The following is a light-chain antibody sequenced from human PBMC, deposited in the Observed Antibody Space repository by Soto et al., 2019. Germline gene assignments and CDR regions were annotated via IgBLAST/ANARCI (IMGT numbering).Light chain of an antibody. CDR2: DVS. J-gene: IGLJ2*01. CDR3: SSYTSNNSQV. Sequence: QSVLTQPASVSGSPGQSITISCTGTSSDVAGYNYVSWYQQHPGKAPKLMIYDVSNRPSGVSNRFSGSKSGNTASLTISGLQAEDEADYYCSSYTSNNSQVFGGGTKLTVL. CDR1: SSDVAGYNY. V-gene: IGLV2-14*01.